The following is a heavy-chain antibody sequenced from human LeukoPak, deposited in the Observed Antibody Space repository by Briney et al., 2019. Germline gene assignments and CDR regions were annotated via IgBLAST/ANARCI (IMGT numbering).Heavy chain of an antibody. Sequence: GGSLRLSCAASGFTFSSYWMHWVRQAPGKGLEWVATIWYDGGNKYYADSVKGRFTISRDNSKNTLYLQMSSLRAEDTAVYYCARAAGAGSDAFAFWGQGTMVTVSS. D-gene: IGHD6-13*01. V-gene: IGHV3-33*08. CDR2: IWYDGGNK. CDR3: ARAAGAGSDAFAF. CDR1: GFTFSSYW. J-gene: IGHJ3*01.